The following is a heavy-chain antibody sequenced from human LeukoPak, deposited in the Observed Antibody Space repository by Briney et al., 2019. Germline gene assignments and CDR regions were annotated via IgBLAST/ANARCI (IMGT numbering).Heavy chain of an antibody. CDR2: INHSGST. J-gene: IGHJ6*03. V-gene: IGHV4-34*01. CDR1: GGSFSGYY. Sequence: PETLSLTXAVYGGSFSGYYWSWIRQPPGKGLEWIGEINHSGSTNYNPSLKSRVTISVDTSKNQFSLKLSSVTAADTAFYYCASQGHHGKIVGTTLSYFYMDVWGKGTTVTVSS. D-gene: IGHD1-26*01. CDR3: ASQGHHGKIVGTTLSYFYMDV.